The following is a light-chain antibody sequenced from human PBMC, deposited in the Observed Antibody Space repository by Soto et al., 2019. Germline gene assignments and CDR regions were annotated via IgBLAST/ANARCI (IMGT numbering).Light chain of an antibody. V-gene: IGKV1-39*01. CDR2: AAS. Sequence: IQLTQSPCSLPASVRGRVTITCRASQSISSYLNWYQQKPGKAPKLLIYAASSLQSGVPSRFSGSGSGTDFTLTISSLQPEDFATYYCQQSYSTPSITFGQGTRLEIK. J-gene: IGKJ5*01. CDR1: QSISSY. CDR3: QQSYSTPSIT.